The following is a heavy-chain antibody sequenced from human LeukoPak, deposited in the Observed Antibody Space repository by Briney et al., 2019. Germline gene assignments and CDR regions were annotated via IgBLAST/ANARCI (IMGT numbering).Heavy chain of an antibody. J-gene: IGHJ5*02. CDR3: ARGSGYSSGWALSP. D-gene: IGHD6-19*01. CDR2: IDYSGST. Sequence: SETLSLTCTVSGGSISSYYWSWIRQPPGQGLEWIGYIDYSGSTNYNPSLKSRVTISVDTSKNQFSLKLSSVTAADTAVYYCARGSGYSSGWALSPWGQGTLVTVSS. CDR1: GGSISSYY. V-gene: IGHV4-59*01.